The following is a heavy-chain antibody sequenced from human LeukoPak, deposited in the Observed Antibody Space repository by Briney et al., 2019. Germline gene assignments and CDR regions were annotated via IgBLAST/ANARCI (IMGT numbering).Heavy chain of an antibody. D-gene: IGHD3-10*01. Sequence: PGGSLRLSCAASGFTVSSNYMSWVRQAPGKGLEWVSVIYSGGSTYYADSVKGRFTISRDNSKNTLYLQMNSLRAEDTAVYYCASQLLWFGELNWGQGTLVTVSS. J-gene: IGHJ4*02. CDR1: GFTVSSNY. V-gene: IGHV3-53*01. CDR3: ASQLLWFGELN. CDR2: IYSGGST.